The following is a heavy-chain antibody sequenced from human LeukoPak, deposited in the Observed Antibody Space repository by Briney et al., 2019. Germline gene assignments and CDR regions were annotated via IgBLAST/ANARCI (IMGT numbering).Heavy chain of an antibody. Sequence: SETLSLTCTVSGGSISSYYWSWIRQPPGKGLEWIGYIYYSGSTNYNPSLKSRVTISVDTSKNQFSLKLSSVTAADTAVYYCARVFSSEGIYYDSSGYYYPGAFDIWGQGTMVTVSS. J-gene: IGHJ3*02. D-gene: IGHD3-22*01. CDR3: ARVFSSEGIYYDSSGYYYPGAFDI. CDR2: IYYSGST. CDR1: GGSISSYY. V-gene: IGHV4-59*12.